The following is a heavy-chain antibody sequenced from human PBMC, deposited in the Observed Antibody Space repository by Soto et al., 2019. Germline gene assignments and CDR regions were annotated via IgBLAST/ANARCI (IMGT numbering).Heavy chain of an antibody. V-gene: IGHV3-11*03. D-gene: IGHD1-26*01. J-gene: IGHJ6*02. Sequence: PGGSLRLSCAASGFTFSDHYMSWIRQAPGKGLEWIGYSSNSGSFTRYADSVKGRFSISRDNAKNSLYLQINSLRGDDTAHYFCANGPVVGANYKYYDMDVWGRGTTVTVS. CDR2: SSNSGSFT. CDR3: ANGPVVGANYKYYDMDV. CDR1: GFTFSDHY.